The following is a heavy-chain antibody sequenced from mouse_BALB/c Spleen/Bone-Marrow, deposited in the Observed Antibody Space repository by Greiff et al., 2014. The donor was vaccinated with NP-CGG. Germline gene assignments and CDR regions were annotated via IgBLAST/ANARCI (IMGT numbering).Heavy chain of an antibody. J-gene: IGHJ1*01. CDR3: ARKAYYTNWWYFDV. CDR2: IDPYYGDT. Sequence: EVKLMESGPELEKPGASVKISCKASGYSFSGYNLNWVKRNNGQSLEWIGNIDPYYGDTTYNQKFKGKATLTVDRSSSTAYMQLKSLTSEDSAVYYCARKAYYTNWWYFDVWGAGTTVTVSS. CDR1: GYSFSGYN. V-gene: IGHV1-39*01. D-gene: IGHD2-5*01.